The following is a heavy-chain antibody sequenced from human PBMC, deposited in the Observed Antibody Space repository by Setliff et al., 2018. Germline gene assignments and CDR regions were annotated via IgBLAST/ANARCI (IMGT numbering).Heavy chain of an antibody. Sequence: GASVKVSCKASGGTFSSYAISWVRQAPGQGLEWMGGIIPIFGTANYAQKFQGRATITTDESTSTAYMELSSLRSEDTAVYYCAREHGYCSGGSCHYGMDVWGQGTTVTVSS. D-gene: IGHD2-15*01. CDR3: AREHGYCSGGSCHYGMDV. CDR2: IIPIFGTA. CDR1: GGTFSSYA. J-gene: IGHJ6*02. V-gene: IGHV1-69*05.